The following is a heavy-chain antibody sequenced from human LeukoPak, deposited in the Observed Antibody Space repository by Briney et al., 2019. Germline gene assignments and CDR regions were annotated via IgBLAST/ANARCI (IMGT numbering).Heavy chain of an antibody. Sequence: PGGSLRLSCAASGFIFSSYSMNWVRQAPGKGREWVSSITSSSSYIYYADSVKGRFTLSRDNAKNSLYLQMNSLRAEDTAVYYCARGGTPSSSWYTKSKNWFDPWGQGTLVTVSS. CDR2: ITSSSSYI. CDR3: ARGGTPSSSWYTKSKNWFDP. J-gene: IGHJ5*02. CDR1: GFIFSSYS. V-gene: IGHV3-21*01. D-gene: IGHD6-13*01.